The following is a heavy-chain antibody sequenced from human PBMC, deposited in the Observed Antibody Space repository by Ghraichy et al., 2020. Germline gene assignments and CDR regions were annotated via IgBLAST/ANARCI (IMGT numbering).Heavy chain of an antibody. V-gene: IGHV3-7*03. CDR3: VTSPNRYCHTSSCYSVY. J-gene: IGHJ4*02. D-gene: IGHD2-2*01. CDR1: GSTFSTYW. Sequence: GGSLRLSCTASGSTFSTYWMSWVRQTPGKGLEWVANIKRDGSEEYYVDSVKGRFTISRDNARNSLFLQMNSLRVEDTAVYFCVTSPNRYCHTSSCYSVYWGPGTPVIVSS. CDR2: IKRDGSEE.